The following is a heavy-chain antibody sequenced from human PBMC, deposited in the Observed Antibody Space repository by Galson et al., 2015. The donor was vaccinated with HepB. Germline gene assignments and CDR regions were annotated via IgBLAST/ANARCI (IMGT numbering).Heavy chain of an antibody. V-gene: IGHV1-2*02. Sequence: SVKVSCKASGYTFIGNYMHWVRQAPGQGPEWMGWINPNSGDTNYAQKFRGRVTMTRDTSIGTAYMELSGLSSDDTAIYYCARDHSSGYYFDYWGQGTLVSVSP. CDR3: ARDHSSGYYFDY. J-gene: IGHJ4*02. CDR2: INPNSGDT. CDR1: GYTFIGNY. D-gene: IGHD3-22*01.